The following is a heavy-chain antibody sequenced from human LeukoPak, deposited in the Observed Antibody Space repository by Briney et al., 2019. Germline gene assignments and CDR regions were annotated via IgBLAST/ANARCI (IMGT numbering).Heavy chain of an antibody. CDR1: KFTFSDYS. J-gene: IGHJ3*02. D-gene: IGHD3-10*01. CDR3: ARVSGAPGWGGFDI. Sequence: PGGSLRLSCAASKFTFSDYSMSWVRQAPGKGLEWVSSISSSSSYIYYADSMKGRFTISRDNSKSTLYLQMNGLRVEDTAVYYCARVSGAPGWGGFDIWGQGTLVTVSS. CDR2: ISSSSSYI. V-gene: IGHV3-21*01.